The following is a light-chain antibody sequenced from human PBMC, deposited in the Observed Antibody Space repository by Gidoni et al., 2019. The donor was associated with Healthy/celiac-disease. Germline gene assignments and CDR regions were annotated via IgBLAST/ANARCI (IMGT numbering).Light chain of an antibody. CDR3: QQYGRSPT. J-gene: IGKJ4*01. V-gene: IGKV3-20*01. CDR2: GAS. CDR1: QSVSSSY. Sequence: EILLTPSPGTLSLSPGERATLSCRASQSVSSSYLAWYQQKPGQAPRLLIYGASSRATGIPDRFSGSGSGTDFTLTISRLEPEDVAVYYCQQYGRSPTFGGGTKVEIK.